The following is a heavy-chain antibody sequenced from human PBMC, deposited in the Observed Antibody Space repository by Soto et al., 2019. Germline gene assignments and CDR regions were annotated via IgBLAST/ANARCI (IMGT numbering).Heavy chain of an antibody. V-gene: IGHV3-21*01. J-gene: IGHJ4*02. D-gene: IGHD6-19*01. CDR1: GFTFSSYS. Sequence: PGGSLRRSCAASGFTFSSYSMNCVRQAQWKGLEWVSSISSSSSYIYYADSVMGRFTISRDNAKNSLYLQMNSLRAEDTAVYYCARAIPVAGFDYWGQGTLVTVS. CDR3: ARAIPVAGFDY. CDR2: ISSSSSYI.